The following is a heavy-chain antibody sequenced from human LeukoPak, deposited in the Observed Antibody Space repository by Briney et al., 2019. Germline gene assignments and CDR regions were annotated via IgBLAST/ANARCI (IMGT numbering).Heavy chain of an antibody. CDR3: ARVGTMVRGVIFFDY. CDR1: GDGVSSNSAA. D-gene: IGHD3-10*01. CDR2: TYYRSKWYN. Sequence: SQTLSLTCALSGDGVSSNSAAWNWIRQSPSRGLEWLGRTYYRSKWYNDYAVSVKSRITINPDTSKNQFSLQLNSVTPEDTAVYYCARVGTMVRGVIFFDYWGQGTLVTVSS. V-gene: IGHV6-1*01. J-gene: IGHJ4*02.